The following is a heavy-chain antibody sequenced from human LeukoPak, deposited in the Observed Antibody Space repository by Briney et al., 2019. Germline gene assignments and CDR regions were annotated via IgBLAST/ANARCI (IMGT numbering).Heavy chain of an antibody. CDR2: INIGGTNT. J-gene: IGHJ5*02. Sequence: PGGSLRLSCAASGLTFSDYYMSWIRQAPGKGLEWLSYINIGGTNTHYADPVKGRFTISRDNAKKSLYLEMTNLRAEDTAVYYCATDGAGFDTWGQGVLVTVSS. CDR1: GLTFSDYY. V-gene: IGHV3-11*01. CDR3: ATDGAGFDT.